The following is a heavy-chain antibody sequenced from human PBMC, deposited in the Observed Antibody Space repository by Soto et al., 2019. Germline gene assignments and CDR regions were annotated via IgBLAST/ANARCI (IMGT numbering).Heavy chain of an antibody. CDR3: AKPIPPKTRFGDEEPDFDY. J-gene: IGHJ4*02. CDR2: ISGSGGST. V-gene: IGHV3-23*01. D-gene: IGHD3-10*01. Sequence: VGSLRLSCAASGFTFSSDAMSWVRQAPGKGLEWVSAISGSGGSTYYADSVKGRFTISRDNSKNTLYLQMNSLRAEDTAVYYCAKPIPPKTRFGDEEPDFDYWCPGTLVTV. CDR1: GFTFSSDA.